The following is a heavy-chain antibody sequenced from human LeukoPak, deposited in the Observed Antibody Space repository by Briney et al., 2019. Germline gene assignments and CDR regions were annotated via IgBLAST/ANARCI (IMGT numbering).Heavy chain of an antibody. CDR1: GVTFSNYA. J-gene: IGHJ4*02. D-gene: IGHD5-18*01. Sequence: PGGSLRLSCAAPGVTFSNYAMHWVRQSPGKGLEWVAVISNDGTDKHHADSVKGRFTVSRDNSNHTVYLEMDRLRVEDTAIYYCAKDLIAYSYGYAGRSNFDYWGQGTLVTVSS. V-gene: IGHV3-30*18. CDR3: AKDLIAYSYGYAGRSNFDY. CDR2: ISNDGTDK.